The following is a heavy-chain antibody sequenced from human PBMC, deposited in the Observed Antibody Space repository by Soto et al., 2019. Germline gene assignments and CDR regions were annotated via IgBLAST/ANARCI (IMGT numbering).Heavy chain of an antibody. V-gene: IGHV3-30*18. CDR2: ISYDGSNK. CDR1: GFTFSSYG. CDR3: AKDSSSFKARGYFDY. D-gene: IGHD6-6*01. Sequence: GSLRLSCAASGFTFSSYGMHWVRQAPGKGLEWVAVISYDGSNKYYADSVKGRFTISRDNSKNTLYLQMNSLRAEDTAVYYCAKDSSSFKARGYFDYWGQGTLVTVSS. J-gene: IGHJ4*02.